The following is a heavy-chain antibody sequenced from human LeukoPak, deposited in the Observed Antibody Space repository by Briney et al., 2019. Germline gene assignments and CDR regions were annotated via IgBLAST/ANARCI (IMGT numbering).Heavy chain of an antibody. CDR3: AREEYSSSWLPHYFDY. CDR1: GFTFSSYE. CDR2: ISSSDSTI. V-gene: IGHV3-48*03. D-gene: IGHD6-13*01. J-gene: IGHJ4*02. Sequence: GGSLRLSCAASGFTFSSYEMNWVRQAPGKGLEWVSYISSSDSTIYYADSVKGRFTISRDNAKNSLYLQMNSLRAEDTAVYYCAREEYSSSWLPHYFDYWGQGTLVTVPS.